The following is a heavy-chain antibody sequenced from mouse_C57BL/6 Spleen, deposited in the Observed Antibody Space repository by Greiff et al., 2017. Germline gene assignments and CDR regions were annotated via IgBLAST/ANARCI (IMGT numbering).Heavy chain of an antibody. D-gene: IGHD2-3*01. CDR1: GYTFTDYY. V-gene: IGHV1-26*01. J-gene: IGHJ3*01. Sequence: EVQLQQSGPELVKPGASVKISCKASGYTFTDYYMNWVKQSHGKSLEWIGDINPNNGGTSYNQKFKGKATLTVDKSSSTAYMELRSLTSEDSAVYYCARSRDGYCPPWFAYWGQGTLVTVSA. CDR2: INPNNGGT. CDR3: ARSRDGYCPPWFAY.